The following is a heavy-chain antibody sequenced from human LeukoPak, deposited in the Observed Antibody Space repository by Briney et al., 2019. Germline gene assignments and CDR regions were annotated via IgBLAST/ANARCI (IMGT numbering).Heavy chain of an antibody. V-gene: IGHV3-23*01. J-gene: IGHJ4*02. CDR3: AKERETYYYDSSGYFDY. Sequence: GGSLRLSCAASGFTFSSYAMSWVRQAPGKGLEWVSAISGSGGSTYYADSVKGRFTISRDNSKNTLYLQMNSLRAEDTAVYYCAKERETYYYDSSGYFDYWGQGTLVTVSS. CDR1: GFTFSSYA. CDR2: ISGSGGST. D-gene: IGHD3-22*01.